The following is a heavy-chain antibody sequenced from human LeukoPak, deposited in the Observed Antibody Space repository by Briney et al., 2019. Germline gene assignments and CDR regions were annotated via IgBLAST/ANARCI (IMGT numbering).Heavy chain of an antibody. J-gene: IGHJ4*02. CDR3: ARDERFLEWLLFNY. D-gene: IGHD3-3*01. CDR2: IIPIFGTA. Sequence: PVKVSCKASGGTFSSYTISWVRQAPGQGLEWMGGIIPIFGTANYAQKFQGRVTITADESTSTAYMELSSLRSEDTAVYYCARDERFLEWLLFNYWGQGTLVTVSS. V-gene: IGHV1-69*13. CDR1: GGTFSSYT.